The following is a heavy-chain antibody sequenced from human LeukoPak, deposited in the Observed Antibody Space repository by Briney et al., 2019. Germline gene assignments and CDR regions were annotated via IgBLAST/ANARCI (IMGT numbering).Heavy chain of an antibody. Sequence: SETLSLTCTVSGGSISTNSYYWSWIRQPPGKGLEWIGEINHSGSTNYNPSLKSRVTISVDTSKNQFSLKLTSVTPADTAVYYCARRGWGYGSGSYSIWGQGTLVTVS. CDR2: INHSGST. CDR3: ARRGWGYGSGSYSI. D-gene: IGHD3-10*01. J-gene: IGHJ4*02. V-gene: IGHV4-39*07. CDR1: GGSISTNSYY.